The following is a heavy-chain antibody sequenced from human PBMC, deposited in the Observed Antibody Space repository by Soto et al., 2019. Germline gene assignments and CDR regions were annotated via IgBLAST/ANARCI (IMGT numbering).Heavy chain of an antibody. J-gene: IGHJ4*02. CDR2: IIPIFGTA. Sequence: ATVKVSCKASGGTFSSYAISWVRQAPGQGLEWMGGIIPIFGTANYAQKFQGRDTITADESTSTAYMELSSLRSEDTAVYYCAIPTKRIIAAATGFDYWGQGTLVTVSS. D-gene: IGHD6-13*01. CDR1: GGTFSSYA. CDR3: AIPTKRIIAAATGFDY. V-gene: IGHV1-69*13.